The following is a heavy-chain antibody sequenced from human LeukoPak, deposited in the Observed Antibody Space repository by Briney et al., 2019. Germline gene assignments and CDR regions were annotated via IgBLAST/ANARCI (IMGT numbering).Heavy chain of an antibody. CDR1: GFTFSSYG. Sequence: PGGSLRLSCAASGFTFSSYGMHWVRQAPGKGLEWVAVISYDGSNKYYADSVKGRFTISRDNSKNTLYLQMNSLRAEDTAVYYCAKEIFTYYYDSSGPRGYFDYWGQGTLVTVSS. CDR3: AKEIFTYYYDSSGPRGYFDY. V-gene: IGHV3-30*18. J-gene: IGHJ4*02. CDR2: ISYDGSNK. D-gene: IGHD3-22*01.